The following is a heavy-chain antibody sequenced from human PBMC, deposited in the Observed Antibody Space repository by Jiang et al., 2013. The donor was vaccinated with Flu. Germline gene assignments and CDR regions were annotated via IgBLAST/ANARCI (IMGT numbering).Heavy chain of an antibody. CDR3: AKDFGHYHYGMDV. V-gene: IGHV3-30*18. D-gene: IGHD3-10*01. CDR2: ISDEGSNK. J-gene: IGHJ6*02. Sequence: QLVESGGGVVQPGRSLRLFCAASGITFSSFGMHWVRQAPGKGLEWVALISDEGSNKYYSDSVKGRFTISRDNSKNTLFLQMNSLRAEDTAVYYCAKDFGHYHYGMDVWGQGTTVIVSS. CDR1: GITFSSFG.